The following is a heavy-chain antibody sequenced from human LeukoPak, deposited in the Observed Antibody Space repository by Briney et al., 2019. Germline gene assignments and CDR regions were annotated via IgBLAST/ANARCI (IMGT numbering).Heavy chain of an antibody. CDR3: AKDSGQLERPDY. V-gene: IGHV3-23*01. CDR1: GFTFSSYA. CDR2: IIGSGGST. J-gene: IGHJ4*02. Sequence: PGGSLRLSCAASGFTFSSYAMSWVRQAPGKGLEWVSSIIGSGGSTYYADSVKGRFSISRDNSKNTLYLQMNSLRAEDTAVYYCAKDSGQLERPDYWGQGTRVTVSS. D-gene: IGHD1-1*01.